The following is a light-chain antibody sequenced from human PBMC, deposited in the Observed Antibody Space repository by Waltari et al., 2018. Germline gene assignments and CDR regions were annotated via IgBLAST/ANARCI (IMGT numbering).Light chain of an antibody. CDR1: QSISNY. CDR3: QQYNTYSS. CDR2: KAS. J-gene: IGKJ2*03. V-gene: IGKV1-5*03. Sequence: DIQMTQSPSTLSASVGDTITITCRASQSISNYLAWYQQKPGKAPKLLIYKASSSGSGVPSRFSGSGSGTEFTLTISSLQPDDSATYYCQQYNTYSSFGQGSKLEI.